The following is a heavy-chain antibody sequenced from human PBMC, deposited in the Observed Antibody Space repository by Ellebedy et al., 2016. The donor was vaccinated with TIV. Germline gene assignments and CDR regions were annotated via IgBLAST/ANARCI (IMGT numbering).Heavy chain of an antibody. CDR3: ASRSRSGLVAVGNDYYAMDV. D-gene: IGHD6-19*01. CDR2: INPTGGST. V-gene: IGHV1-46*01. J-gene: IGHJ6*02. CDR1: GYTFSTYY. Sequence: ASVKVSCXASGYTFSTYYMHWVRQAPGQGLEWMGIINPTGGSTSYAQKFQGRVTMTKDTSTSTVYMELGSLRSEDTAVYFCASRSRSGLVAVGNDYYAMDVWGQGTTVTVSS.